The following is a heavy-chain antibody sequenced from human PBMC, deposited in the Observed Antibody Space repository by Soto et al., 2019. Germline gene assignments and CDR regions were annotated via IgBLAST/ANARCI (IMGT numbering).Heavy chain of an antibody. CDR2: IYYSGST. CDR3: GVDTAMVKLSYYGMDV. Sequence: QVQLQESGPGLVKPSQTLSLTCTVSGGSISSGGYYWSWIRQHPGKGLEWIGYIYYSGSTYYNPSLKSRVTISVDTSKNQFSLKLSFVTAADTAVYYCGVDTAMVKLSYYGMDVWGQGTTVTVSS. D-gene: IGHD5-18*01. CDR1: GGSISSGGYY. V-gene: IGHV4-31*03. J-gene: IGHJ6*02.